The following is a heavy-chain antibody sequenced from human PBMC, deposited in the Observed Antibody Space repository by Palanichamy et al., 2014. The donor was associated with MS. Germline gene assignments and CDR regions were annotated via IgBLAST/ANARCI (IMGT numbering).Heavy chain of an antibody. J-gene: IGHJ4*02. CDR3: ARSGVFGDYFDF. CDR1: GFTFNTYW. V-gene: IGHV3-7*03. CDR2: IKKDGSEK. D-gene: IGHD3-10*01. Sequence: EVQLVVSGGGLVRPGGSLRLSCGASGFTFNTYWMDWVRQAPGKGLEWVANIKKDGSEKYYVDSVKGRFTISRDNAKNSLYLQMNSLRAEDTAVYYCARSGVFGDYFDFWGQGTLVTVSS.